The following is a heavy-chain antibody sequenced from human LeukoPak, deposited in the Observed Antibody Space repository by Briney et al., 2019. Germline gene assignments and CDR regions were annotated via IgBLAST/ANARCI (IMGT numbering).Heavy chain of an antibody. Sequence: GGSLRLSCAASGFTFSSNWMHWVRQAPGKGLVWVSRSDEDGSTTNYADSVKGRFTISRDNAKNTLYLQMNSLTAEDTAVYYCVRDLGGRSGHWGQGTLVTVSS. D-gene: IGHD1-26*01. CDR1: GFTFSSNW. V-gene: IGHV3-74*01. J-gene: IGHJ4*02. CDR3: VRDLGGRSGH. CDR2: SDEDGSTT.